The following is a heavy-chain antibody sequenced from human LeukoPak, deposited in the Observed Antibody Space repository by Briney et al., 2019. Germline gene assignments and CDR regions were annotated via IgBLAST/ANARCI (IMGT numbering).Heavy chain of an antibody. CDR3: ARDKGREGDY. CDR2: ISSDGNEK. CDR1: GLSFSSYG. Sequence: EGSLRLSCAASGLSFSSYGMHWVRQAPGKGLEWVAVISSDGNEKYYTESVKGRFTISRDNSKNTLHLQMDSLRPEDTAFYYCARDKGREGDYWGQGTLVTVSS. J-gene: IGHJ4*02. D-gene: IGHD1-26*01. V-gene: IGHV3-30*03.